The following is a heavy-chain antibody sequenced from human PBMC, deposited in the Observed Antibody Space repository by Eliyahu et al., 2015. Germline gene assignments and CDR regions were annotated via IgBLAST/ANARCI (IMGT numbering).Heavy chain of an antibody. V-gene: IGHV1-69*05. D-gene: IGHD2-2*01. J-gene: IGHJ6*02. CDR2: IIPIFGTA. CDR3: ARDFLKSARPAANYGMDV. Sequence: QVQLVQSGAEVKKPGSSVKVSCKASGGTFSXYAXSWVRQAPGQGLEWMGGIIPIFGTANYAQKFQGRVTITTDESTSTAYMELSSLRSEDTAVYYCARDFLKSARPAANYGMDVWGQGTTVTVSS. CDR1: GGTFSXYA.